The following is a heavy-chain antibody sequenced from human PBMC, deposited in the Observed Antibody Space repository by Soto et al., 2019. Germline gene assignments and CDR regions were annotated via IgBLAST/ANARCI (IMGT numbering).Heavy chain of an antibody. D-gene: IGHD3-10*01. Sequence: EVQLVESGGGLVQPGGSLRLSCAASGFTFSSYWMHWVRQAPGKGLVWVSRVNNDGSGTIYADSVKGRCTISRDNAKNTEYLERTSRGAEETVLYFLTRGGFMHAFVMGGQGTMFTVSS. V-gene: IGHV3-74*01. J-gene: IGHJ3*02. CDR2: VNNDGSGT. CDR1: GFTFSSYW. CDR3: TRGGFMHAFVM.